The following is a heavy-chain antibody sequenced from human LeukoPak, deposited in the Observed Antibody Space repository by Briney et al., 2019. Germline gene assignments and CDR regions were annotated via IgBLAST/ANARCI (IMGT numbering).Heavy chain of an antibody. CDR1: GFTFSSYS. CDR2: ISSSSSYI. V-gene: IGHV3-21*01. J-gene: IGHJ5*02. Sequence: GGSLRLSCAASGFTFSSYSMNWVRQAPGKGLEWVSSISSSSSYIYYADSVKGRFTISRDNAKNSLYLQMNSLRAEDTAAYYCARGRKYYDFWSGYYRSNWFDPWGQGTLVTVSS. D-gene: IGHD3-3*01. CDR3: ARGRKYYDFWSGYYRSNWFDP.